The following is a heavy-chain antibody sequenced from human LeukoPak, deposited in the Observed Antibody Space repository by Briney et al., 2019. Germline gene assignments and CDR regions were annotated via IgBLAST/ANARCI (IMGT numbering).Heavy chain of an antibody. J-gene: IGHJ4*02. CDR1: GFTFCDYA. CDR2: IRSKAYGGTT. D-gene: IGHD3-16*01. V-gene: IGHV3-49*04. CDR3: TREGRGSDAFDY. Sequence: GRSLRLSCTPSGFTFCDYAMSWVRQAPGKGLEWVGFIRSKAYGGTTEYAASVKGRFTISRDDSRRIVYLQMNSLKTEDTAVYYCTREGRGSDAFDYWGQGTLVTVSS.